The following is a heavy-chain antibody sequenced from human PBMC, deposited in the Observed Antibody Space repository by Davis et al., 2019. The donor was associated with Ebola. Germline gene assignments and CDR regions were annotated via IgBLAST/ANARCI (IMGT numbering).Heavy chain of an antibody. D-gene: IGHD6-19*01. Sequence: ASVKVSCKTSGCTFTSYNIHWIRQAPGQGLEWMGLIHPSGGSTTYARKFQGRVSMPWDTSTATAYMELTGLTSDDTAVYYSARARSIGWFTYWGKGTQVTVSS. CDR3: ARARSIGWFTY. CDR2: IHPSGGST. CDR1: GCTFTSYN. J-gene: IGHJ4*02. V-gene: IGHV1-46*01.